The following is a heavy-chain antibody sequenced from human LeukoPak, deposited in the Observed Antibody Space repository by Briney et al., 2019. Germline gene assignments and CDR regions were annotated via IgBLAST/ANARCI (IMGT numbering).Heavy chain of an antibody. CDR2: IKEDGSEK. CDR1: EFTFSYYS. CDR3: ARDSLKQRRSMDV. Sequence: GGYLRLSCAASEFTFSYYSMNWVRQVPGKGLEWVANIKEDGSEKYYVDSVRGRFTISRDNAKKSVYLQMNSLRAEDTAVYYCARDSLKQRRSMDVWGQRTTVTVSS. J-gene: IGHJ6*02. V-gene: IGHV3-7*03.